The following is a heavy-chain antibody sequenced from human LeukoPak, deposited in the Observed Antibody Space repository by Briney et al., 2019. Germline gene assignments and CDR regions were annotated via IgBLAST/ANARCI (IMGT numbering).Heavy chain of an antibody. CDR1: GGSISSYY. Sequence: SETLSLTCTVSGGSISSYYWSWIRQPPGKGLEWIGYIYYSGSTNYNPSLKSRVTISVDTSKNQLSLKLSSVTAADTAVYYCARVGNYDGSGYHPYYFDYWGQGTLVTVSS. CDR3: ARVGNYDGSGYHPYYFDY. D-gene: IGHD3-22*01. V-gene: IGHV4-59*01. J-gene: IGHJ4*02. CDR2: IYYSGST.